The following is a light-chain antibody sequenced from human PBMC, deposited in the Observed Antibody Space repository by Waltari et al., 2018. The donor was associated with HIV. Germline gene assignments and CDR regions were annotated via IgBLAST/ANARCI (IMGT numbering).Light chain of an antibody. CDR3: GAWDDSLRIYV. J-gene: IGLJ1*01. CDR1: SSHIGSIY. CDR2: RSD. V-gene: IGLV1-47*01. Sequence: QSVLTQPPSASGTPGQRVTISCSGSSSHIGSIYVYWYQHLPGAAPKLLIYRSDHRPSGVPDRFSGTKSGTSASLTISGLRSEDEGDYYCGAWDDSLRIYVFGTGTKVTVL.